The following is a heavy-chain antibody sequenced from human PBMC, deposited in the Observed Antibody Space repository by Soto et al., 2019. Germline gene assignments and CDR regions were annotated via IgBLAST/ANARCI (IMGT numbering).Heavy chain of an antibody. J-gene: IGHJ4*02. Sequence: ASVKVSCKASQYKFTRYYVHWVRQEHGQGLEWMGIINPSGGSTSYAQKFQGRVTMTRDTSTSTVYMELSSLRSEDTAVYYCARDRYYYYDSSGFDYWGQGTLVTVSS. V-gene: IGHV1-46*01. CDR2: INPSGGST. CDR3: ARDRYYYYDSSGFDY. CDR1: QYKFTRYY. D-gene: IGHD3-22*01.